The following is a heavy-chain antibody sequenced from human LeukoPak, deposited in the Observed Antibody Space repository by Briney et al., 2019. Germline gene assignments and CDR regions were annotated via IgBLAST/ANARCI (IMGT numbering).Heavy chain of an antibody. V-gene: IGHV4-61*02. CDR1: GGSISSGDYC. CDR2: IYTSGST. Sequence: TSETLSLTCTVSGGSISSGDYCWSWIRQPPGKGLEWIGRIYTSGSTNYNPSLKSRVTMSVDTSKNQFSLKLSSVTAADTAVYYCARVNRYSGSYWFDYWGQGTLVTVSS. J-gene: IGHJ4*02. CDR3: ARVNRYSGSYWFDY. D-gene: IGHD1-26*01.